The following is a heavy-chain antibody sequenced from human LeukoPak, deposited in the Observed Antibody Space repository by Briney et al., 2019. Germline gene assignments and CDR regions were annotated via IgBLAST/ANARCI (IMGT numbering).Heavy chain of an antibody. CDR3: ARVRRWIQLWYGMDV. CDR1: GGSISSGGYY. Sequence: SETLSLTCTVSGGSISSGGYYWSWIRQHPGKGLEWIGYIYYSGSTYYNPSLKSRVTISVDTSKNQFSLKLSSVTAADTAVYYCARVRRWIQLWYGMDVWGQGTTVTVSS. J-gene: IGHJ6*02. V-gene: IGHV4-31*03. CDR2: IYYSGST. D-gene: IGHD5-18*01.